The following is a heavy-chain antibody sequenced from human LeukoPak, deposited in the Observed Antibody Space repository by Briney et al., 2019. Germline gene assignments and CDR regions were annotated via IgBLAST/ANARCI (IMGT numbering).Heavy chain of an antibody. CDR3: ARGHGGYSPSRAGYYYMDV. D-gene: IGHD5-18*01. V-gene: IGHV4-34*01. CDR2: INHSGST. J-gene: IGHJ6*03. CDR1: GGSFSGYY. Sequence: SETLSLTCAVYGGSFSGYYWSWIRQPPGKGLEWSGEINHSGSTNYNPSLKSRVTVSVDTSKNQFSLKLSSVTAADTAVYYCARGHGGYSPSRAGYYYMDVWGKGTTVTVSS.